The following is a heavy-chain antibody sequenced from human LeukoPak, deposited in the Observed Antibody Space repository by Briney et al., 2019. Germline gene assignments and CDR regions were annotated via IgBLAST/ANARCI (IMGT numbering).Heavy chain of an antibody. CDR3: ARRSQAMSASLDY. D-gene: IGHD2-2*01. V-gene: IGHV4-30-2*01. CDR1: GGSISSGGYS. Sequence: PSQTLSLTCAVSGGSISSGGYSWSWIRQPPGKGLEWIGYIYHSGSTYYNPSLKSRATISVDRSKNRFSLKLSSVTAADTAVYYCARRSQAMSASLDYWGQGTLVTVSS. J-gene: IGHJ4*02. CDR2: IYHSGST.